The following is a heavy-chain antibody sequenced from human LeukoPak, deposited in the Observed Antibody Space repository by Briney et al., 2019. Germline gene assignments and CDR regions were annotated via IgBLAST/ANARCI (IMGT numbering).Heavy chain of an antibody. V-gene: IGHV3-7*01. J-gene: IGHJ4*02. D-gene: IGHD3-16*01. CDR2: IREDGNHE. CDR1: GFTFSTYW. CDR3: ARGGTWGSFDY. Sequence: GGSLRLSCAASGFTFSTYWMIWVRQAPGKGLEWVAYIREDGNHENYVDSVKGRFTISRDNAKNSLSLQLNSLRAEDTAVYFCARGGTWGSFDYWGQGTLVTVSS.